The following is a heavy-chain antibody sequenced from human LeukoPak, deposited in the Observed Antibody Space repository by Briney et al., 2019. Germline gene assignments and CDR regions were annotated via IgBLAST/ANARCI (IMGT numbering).Heavy chain of an antibody. V-gene: IGHV3-30*01. CDR2: ISYDGSNK. Sequence: GGSLRLSCAASGFTFSSYAVLWVRQAPDKGLEWVAVISYDGSNKYYADSVKGRFTISRDNSKNTLYLQMNSLRAEDTAVYYCARANAWYYMDVWGKGTTVTVSS. CDR1: GFTFSSYA. J-gene: IGHJ6*03. CDR3: ARANAWYYMDV.